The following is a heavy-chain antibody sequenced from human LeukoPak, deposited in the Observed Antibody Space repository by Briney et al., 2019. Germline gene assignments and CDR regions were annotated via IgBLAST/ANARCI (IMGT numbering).Heavy chain of an antibody. CDR1: VYTFTIYG. Sequence: ASVTVSFTASVYTFTIYGISWVRQAPGQGLEWMGWISVYNGKRNYAQKLQGRGTMTTDTYTKTAYMELRSLRSDDTAVYYCARDLNPFSSGYYKDYWGQGTLVTVSS. V-gene: IGHV1-18*01. CDR3: ARDLNPFSSGYYKDY. J-gene: IGHJ4*02. D-gene: IGHD3-22*01. CDR2: ISVYNGKR.